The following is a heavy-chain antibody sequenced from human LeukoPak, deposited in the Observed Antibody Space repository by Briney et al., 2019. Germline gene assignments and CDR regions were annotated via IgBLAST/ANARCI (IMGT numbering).Heavy chain of an antibody. J-gene: IGHJ5*02. Sequence: GESLKISCKGSGYSFTSYWIGWVRQTPGKGLEWMGIIYPGDSDTRYSPSFQGQVTISADKSISAAYLQWSSLKASDTAMHYCARHVSTREYINWFDPWGQGTLVTVSS. CDR3: ARHVSTREYINWFDP. V-gene: IGHV5-51*01. CDR2: IYPGDSDT. CDR1: GYSFTSYW. D-gene: IGHD6-6*01.